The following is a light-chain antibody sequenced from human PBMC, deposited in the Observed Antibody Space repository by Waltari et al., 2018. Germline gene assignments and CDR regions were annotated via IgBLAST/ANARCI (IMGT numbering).Light chain of an antibody. J-gene: IGKJ4*01. CDR2: KAS. CDR3: EQYNSDSLLT. CDR1: RSISNW. V-gene: IGKV1-5*03. Sequence: DIQMTQSPSTLSASVGDRFTITCRASRSISNWLAWYQQKPGKAPKLLIYKASTLESRVPSRFGGSRSGTEFSLTISSLQPDDFATYYCEQYNSDSLLTFGGGTKVEIK.